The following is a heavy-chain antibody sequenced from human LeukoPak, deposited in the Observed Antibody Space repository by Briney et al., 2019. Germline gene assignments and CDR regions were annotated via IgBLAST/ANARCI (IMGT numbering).Heavy chain of an antibody. CDR1: GYTFTGYY. Sequence: ASVKVSCKASGYTFTGYYMHWVRQAPGQGLEWMGWINPNSGGTNYAQKFQGRVTMTRDTSISTAYMELSRLRSDDTTVYYCARDPSPGVIGGSYWFDPWGQGTLVTVSS. D-gene: IGHD3-16*02. V-gene: IGHV1-2*02. CDR3: ARDPSPGVIGGSYWFDP. J-gene: IGHJ5*02. CDR2: INPNSGGT.